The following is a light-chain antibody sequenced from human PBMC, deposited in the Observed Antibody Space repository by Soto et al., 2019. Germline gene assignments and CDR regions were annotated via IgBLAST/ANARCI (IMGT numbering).Light chain of an antibody. CDR3: QQHISWPLT. CDR2: DAS. CDR1: QSVTNS. Sequence: TQPPATLSVSPGERATLPCRASQSVTNSLAWYQQKPGQAPRLLVYDASNRATGIPTRFSGSGSGTDFTLTISNLEPEDFAVYYCQQHISWPLTFGGGTKVDI. V-gene: IGKV3-11*01. J-gene: IGKJ4*01.